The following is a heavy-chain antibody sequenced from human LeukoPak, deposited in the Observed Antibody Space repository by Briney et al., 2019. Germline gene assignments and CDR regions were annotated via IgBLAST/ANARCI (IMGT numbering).Heavy chain of an antibody. J-gene: IGHJ4*02. CDR2: TYYKSRWYN. D-gene: IGHD6-13*01. Sequence: SQTLSLTCAISGDSVSSNSAAWNWIRQSPSRGLEWLGRTYYKSRWYNDYAVSVKSRITVNPDTSKNQFSLHLNSVTPDDTAVYYCARSADGTLDYWGQGTLVTVSS. V-gene: IGHV6-1*01. CDR1: GDSVSSNSAA. CDR3: ARSADGTLDY.